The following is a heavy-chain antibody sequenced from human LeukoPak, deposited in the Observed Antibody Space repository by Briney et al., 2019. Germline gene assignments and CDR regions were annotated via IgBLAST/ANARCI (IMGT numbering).Heavy chain of an antibody. D-gene: IGHD2/OR15-2a*01. J-gene: IGHJ4*02. CDR2: IYNRGST. Sequence: SGTLSLTCAVSGGSISSSNWWSWVRQPPGKGLEWIGYIYNRGSTNYNPSLKSRVTISVDTSNNQFSLKLTSVTAADTAVYFCAVLQSHRPLDYWGQGTLVTVSS. V-gene: IGHV4-4*02. CDR3: AVLQSHRPLDY. CDR1: GGSISSSNW.